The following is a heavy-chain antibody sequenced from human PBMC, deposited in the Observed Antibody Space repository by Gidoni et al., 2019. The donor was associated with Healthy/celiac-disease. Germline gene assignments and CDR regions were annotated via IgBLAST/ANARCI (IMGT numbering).Heavy chain of an antibody. J-gene: IGHJ4*02. CDR2: ISGSGGST. Sequence: EVQLLESGGGLVQPGGSLRLSCAASGFTFSSYAMSWVRQAPGQGLEWVSAISGSGGSTDYADSVKGRFTISGDNSKNTLYLQMNSLRAEDTAVYYCAKDGAGIAVAGTYYWGQGTLVTVSS. D-gene: IGHD6-19*01. V-gene: IGHV3-23*01. CDR1: GFTFSSYA. CDR3: AKDGAGIAVAGTYY.